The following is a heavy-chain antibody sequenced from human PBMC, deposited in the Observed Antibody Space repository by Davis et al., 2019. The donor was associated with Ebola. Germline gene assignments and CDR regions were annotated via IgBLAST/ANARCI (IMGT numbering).Heavy chain of an antibody. D-gene: IGHD3-3*01. J-gene: IGHJ6*02. Sequence: GESLKISCKGSGYSFTSYWISWVRQMPGKGLEWMGRIDPSDSYTNYRPSFQGHVTISDDKSISTAYLQWSSLKASDTAMYYCARQFDFWSGSRNYYYGMDVWGQGTTVTVSS. V-gene: IGHV5-10-1*01. CDR1: GYSFTSYW. CDR2: IDPSDSYT. CDR3: ARQFDFWSGSRNYYYGMDV.